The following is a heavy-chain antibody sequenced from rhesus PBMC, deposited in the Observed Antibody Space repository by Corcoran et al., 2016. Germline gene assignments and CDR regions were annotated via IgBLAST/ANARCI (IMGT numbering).Heavy chain of an antibody. Sequence: QVQLQESGPGLLKPSETLSLTCAVSGGSFSGYYWGWIRQPPGKGLEWIGDIRGSSGDTHPNPTPKSRVTIATDTYKNQCSLKLRSVTAADTAVYYCAREKFSSGWYPYYFDYWGQGVLVTVSS. V-gene: IGHV4-165*01. CDR3: AREKFSSGWYPYYFDY. CDR2: IRGSSGDT. J-gene: IGHJ4*01. CDR1: GGSFSGYY. D-gene: IGHD6-31*01.